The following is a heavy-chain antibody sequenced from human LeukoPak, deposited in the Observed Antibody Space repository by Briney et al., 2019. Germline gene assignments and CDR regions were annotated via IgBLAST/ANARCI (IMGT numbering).Heavy chain of an antibody. Sequence: GGSLRLSCAASGFTFSSYWMSWVRQAPGKGVEWVAVTSPDEGLKFYGDSVKGRFTISRDNSKNTMYLQMNNLRDEDTAVYYCTRDPILGAPDYFDYWGQGTLVTVSS. J-gene: IGHJ4*02. CDR3: TRDPILGAPDYFDY. CDR1: GFTFSSYW. D-gene: IGHD1-26*01. CDR2: TSPDEGLK. V-gene: IGHV3-30*03.